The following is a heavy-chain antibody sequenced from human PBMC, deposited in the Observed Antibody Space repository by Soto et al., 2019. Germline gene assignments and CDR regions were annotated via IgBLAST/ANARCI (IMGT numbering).Heavy chain of an antibody. CDR1: GFTFSTYD. Sequence: QVQLVESGGGVVQPGRSLRLSCAASGFTFSTYDMHWVRQAPGKGLEWVAVISSDGSNEYYADSVKGRFTISRDNSTNTLYVQMNSLRAEDTAVYYCAKDLGDSSADDGADYWGQGTLVTVSS. D-gene: IGHD6-25*01. V-gene: IGHV3-30*18. CDR3: AKDLGDSSADDGADY. J-gene: IGHJ4*02. CDR2: ISSDGSNE.